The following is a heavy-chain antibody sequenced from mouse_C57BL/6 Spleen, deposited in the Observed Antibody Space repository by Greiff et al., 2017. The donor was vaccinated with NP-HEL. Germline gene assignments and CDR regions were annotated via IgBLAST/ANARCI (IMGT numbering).Heavy chain of an antibody. CDR1: GYSFTSYY. CDR2: IYPGSGNT. Sequence: VQLQQSGPELVKPGASVKISCKASGYSFTSYYIHWVKQRPGQGLEWIGWIYPGSGNTKYNEKFKGKATLTADTSSSTAYMQLSSLTSEDSAVYYCARSLYYCGSSYAMDYWGQGTSVTVSS. J-gene: IGHJ4*01. V-gene: IGHV1-66*01. CDR3: ARSLYYCGSSYAMDY. D-gene: IGHD1-1*01.